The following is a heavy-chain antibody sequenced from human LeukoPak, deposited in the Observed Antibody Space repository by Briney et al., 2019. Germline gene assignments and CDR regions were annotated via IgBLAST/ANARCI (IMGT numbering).Heavy chain of an antibody. J-gene: IGHJ6*03. V-gene: IGHV3-48*04. Sequence: GGSLRLSCAASGFTFSTYTMNWVRQSPGKGLEWVSYISSSATTMYYGDSVKGRFTISRDNAKNSLYLRMNSLRAEDTAVYYCARALLGYYYMDVWGKGTTVTVSS. CDR1: GFTFSTYT. D-gene: IGHD3-3*02. CDR2: ISSSATTM. CDR3: ARALLGYYYMDV.